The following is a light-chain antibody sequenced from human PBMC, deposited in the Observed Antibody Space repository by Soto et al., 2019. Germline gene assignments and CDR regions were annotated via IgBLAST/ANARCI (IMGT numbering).Light chain of an antibody. CDR3: QQYDSSSGYT. CDR2: AAS. J-gene: IGKJ2*01. Sequence: DIQMTQSPSSLSASVGDRVIITCRASQTISSHLNWYQQKPGKAPNLLVYAASSLQSGVPSRFTGSGSGTDITLTISSLQPEDFATYYCQQYDSSSGYTFGQGTKLEIK. CDR1: QTISSH. V-gene: IGKV1-39*01.